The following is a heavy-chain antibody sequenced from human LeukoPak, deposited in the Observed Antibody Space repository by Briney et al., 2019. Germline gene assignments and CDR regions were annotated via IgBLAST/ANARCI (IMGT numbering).Heavy chain of an antibody. CDR2: NYYSGST. CDR3: ARVTGYVIEDYFDY. V-gene: IGHV4-39*07. J-gene: IGHJ4*02. CDR1: GGSISSSSSY. Sequence: PSETLSLTCTVSGGSISSSSSYWGWIRQPPGKGLEWIGTNYYSGSTYYNPSLKSRVTISADTSKNQFSLKLSSVTAADTAVYYCARVTGYVIEDYFDYWGQGTLVTVSS. D-gene: IGHD3-22*01.